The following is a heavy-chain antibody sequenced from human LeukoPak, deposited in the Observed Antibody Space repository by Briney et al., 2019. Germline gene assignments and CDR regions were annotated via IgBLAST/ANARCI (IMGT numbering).Heavy chain of an antibody. D-gene: IGHD6-19*01. CDR1: GDSVSSNNGA. V-gene: IGHV6-1*01. Sequence: SQTLSVTCAISGDSVSSNNGAWNWIRQSPSRGLEWLGRTYYRSKWYSDYAESMKGRITINPDTSKNQFSLQLNSVTPEDTAMYYCARDLGNSGWYTFDYWGQGTLVTVSS. CDR3: ARDLGNSGWYTFDY. J-gene: IGHJ4*02. CDR2: TYYRSKWYS.